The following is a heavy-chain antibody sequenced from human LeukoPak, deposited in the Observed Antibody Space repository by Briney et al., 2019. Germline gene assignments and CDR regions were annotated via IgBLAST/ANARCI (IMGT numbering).Heavy chain of an antibody. J-gene: IGHJ4*02. CDR3: ARVPGY. CDR1: GFTFSSYA. CDR2: ISYDGSNK. Sequence: GGSLRLSCAASGFTFSSYAMHWVRQAPGKGLEWVAVISYDGSNKHYADSVKGRFTIFRDNSKNTLYLQMNSLRAEDTAVYYCARVPGYWGQGTLVTVSS. V-gene: IGHV3-30-3*01.